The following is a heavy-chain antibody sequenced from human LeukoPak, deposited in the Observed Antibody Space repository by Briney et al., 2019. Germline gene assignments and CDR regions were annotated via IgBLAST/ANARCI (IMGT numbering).Heavy chain of an antibody. Sequence: SQTLSLTCAISGDSVSSNSAAWNWIRPSPSRGLEWLGRTYYRSKWYNDYAVSVKSRITINPDTSKNQFSLQLNSVTPEDTAVYYCARDLKQSPNYYDSSGYYLDYWGQGTLVTVSS. CDR1: GDSVSSNSAA. V-gene: IGHV6-1*01. CDR2: TYYRSKWYN. J-gene: IGHJ4*02. CDR3: ARDLKQSPNYYDSSGYYLDY. D-gene: IGHD3-22*01.